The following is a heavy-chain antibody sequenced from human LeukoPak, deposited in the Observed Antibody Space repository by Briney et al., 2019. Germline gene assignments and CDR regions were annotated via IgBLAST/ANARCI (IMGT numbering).Heavy chain of an antibody. CDR2: IKADGSEK. D-gene: IGHD3-9*01. CDR3: ARDGYFGSGSVTGAGALGDYYMDV. Sequence: AGGSLRLSCAASGFTFSRYYMSWVRQAPGKGLEWVANIKADGSEKYYVDSVRGRFTISRDNTKNSLYLQMNRLRTEDTALYYCARDGYFGSGSVTGAGALGDYYMDVWGEGTTVTVSS. CDR1: GFTFSRYY. V-gene: IGHV3-7*01. J-gene: IGHJ6*03.